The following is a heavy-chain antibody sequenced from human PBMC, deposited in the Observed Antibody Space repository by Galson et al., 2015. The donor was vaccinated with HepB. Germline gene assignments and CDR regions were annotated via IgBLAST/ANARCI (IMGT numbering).Heavy chain of an antibody. CDR2: IIPIFGTA. CDR3: AREDCSGGSCFRWFDP. D-gene: IGHD2-15*01. Sequence: VKVSCKASGGTFSSYAISWVRQAPGQGLEWMGGIIPIFGTANYAQKFQGRVTITADKSTSTAYMELSSLRSEDTAVYYCAREDCSGGSCFRWFDPWGQGTLVTVSS. V-gene: IGHV1-69*06. J-gene: IGHJ5*02. CDR1: GGTFSSYA.